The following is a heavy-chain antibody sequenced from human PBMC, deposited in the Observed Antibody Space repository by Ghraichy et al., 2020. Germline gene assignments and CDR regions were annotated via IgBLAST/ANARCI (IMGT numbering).Heavy chain of an antibody. CDR1: GFTVSSNY. CDR3: ARDNPYKPFDY. V-gene: IGHV3-53*01. J-gene: IGHJ4*02. CDR2: IYSGGST. D-gene: IGHD1-1*01. Sequence: GESLNISCAASGFTVSSNYMSWVRQAPGKGLEWVPVIYSGGSTYYADSVKGRFTISRDNSKNTLYLQMNSLRAEDTAVYYCARDNPYKPFDYWGQGTLVTVSS.